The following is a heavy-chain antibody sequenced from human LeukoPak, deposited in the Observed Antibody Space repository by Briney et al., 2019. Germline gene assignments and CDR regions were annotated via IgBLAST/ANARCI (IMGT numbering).Heavy chain of an antibody. Sequence: GGSLRLSCAASGFTFRTYAMSWVRQAPGKGLEWVSGISGSGGSTYYADSVKGRFTISRDNSKNTLYLQMNSLRAEDTAVYYCAKLPAYYYDSSVIWGQGTLVTVSS. CDR1: GFTFRTYA. CDR2: ISGSGGST. J-gene: IGHJ4*02. D-gene: IGHD3-22*01. V-gene: IGHV3-23*01. CDR3: AKLPAYYYDSSVI.